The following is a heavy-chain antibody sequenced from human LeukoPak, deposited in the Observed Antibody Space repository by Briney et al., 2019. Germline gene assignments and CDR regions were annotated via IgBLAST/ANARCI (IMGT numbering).Heavy chain of an antibody. V-gene: IGHV1-69*06. CDR2: IIPIFGTA. CDR3: ARAISIAARPRYFDY. D-gene: IGHD6-6*01. J-gene: IGHJ4*02. CDR1: GYTFTSYD. Sequence: ASVKVSCKASGYTFTSYDINWVRQAPGQGLEWMGGIIPIFGTANYAQKFQGRVTITADKSTSTAYMELSSLRSEDTAVYYCARAISIAARPRYFDYWGQGTLVTVSS.